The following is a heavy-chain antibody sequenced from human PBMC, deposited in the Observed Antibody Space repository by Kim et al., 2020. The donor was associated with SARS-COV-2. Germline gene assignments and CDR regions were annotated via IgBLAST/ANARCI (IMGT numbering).Heavy chain of an antibody. Sequence: SETLSLTCSVSGGSIRSGGKFWTWIRQHPAKGLEWIGYISYSGNPHYSPSLRSRVSISLQTSENQFSLELTSGTAADTAVYYCARGQPLDYWGQGILVTV. CDR3: ARGQPLDY. J-gene: IGHJ4*02. D-gene: IGHD2-2*01. V-gene: IGHV4-31*03. CDR1: GGSIRSGGKF. CDR2: ISYSGNP.